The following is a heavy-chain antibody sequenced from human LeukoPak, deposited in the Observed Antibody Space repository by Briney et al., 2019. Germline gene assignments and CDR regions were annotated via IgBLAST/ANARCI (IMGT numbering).Heavy chain of an antibody. J-gene: IGHJ4*02. V-gene: IGHV3-30*02. Sequence: GGSLRLSCAASGFTFSSYGMHWVRQAPGKGLEWVAFIRYDGSNKYYADSVKGRFTISRDNSKNTLYLQMNSLRAEDTAVYYCAKDSSGYHYAGPFDYWGQGTLVTVSS. CDR2: IRYDGSNK. CDR3: AKDSSGYHYAGPFDY. CDR1: GFTFSSYG. D-gene: IGHD3-22*01.